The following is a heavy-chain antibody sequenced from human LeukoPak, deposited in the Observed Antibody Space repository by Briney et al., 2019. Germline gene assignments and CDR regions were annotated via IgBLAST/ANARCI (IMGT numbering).Heavy chain of an antibody. D-gene: IGHD2-2*01. CDR1: GGTFSSYA. CDR3: AGYCSSTCCYASLY. CDR2: IIPIFGTA. Sequence: ASVKVSCKASGGTFSSYAISWVRQAPGQGLEWMGGIIPIFGTANYAQKFQGRVTITADESTSTAYMELSSLRSEDTAVYYCAGYCSSTCCYASLYWGQGTLVTVSS. V-gene: IGHV1-69*13. J-gene: IGHJ4*02.